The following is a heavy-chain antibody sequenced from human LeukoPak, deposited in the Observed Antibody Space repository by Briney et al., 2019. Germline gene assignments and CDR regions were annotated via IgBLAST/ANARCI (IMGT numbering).Heavy chain of an antibody. CDR2: ISGSGGST. J-gene: IGHJ4*02. D-gene: IGHD3-22*01. Sequence: PGGSLRLSCAASGFTFSSYAMSWVRQAPGKGLEWVSAISGSGGSTYYADSVKGRFTISSDNSKNTLYLQMNSLRAEDTAVYYCAKGDYYDSSGYYYGYWGQGTLVTVSS. V-gene: IGHV3-23*01. CDR1: GFTFSSYA. CDR3: AKGDYYDSSGYYYGY.